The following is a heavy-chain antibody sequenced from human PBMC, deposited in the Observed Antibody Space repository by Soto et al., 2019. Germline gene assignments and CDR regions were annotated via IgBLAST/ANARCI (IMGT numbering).Heavy chain of an antibody. Sequence: GGSLRLSCVASGFTFSSYGIHWVRQAPGRGLEWVAVISYDGSNKYYADSVKGRFTISRDNFKNTLYLQMNSLRAEDTAVYYCAKERYGQLYLEDYGMDVWGQGTTVTVSS. J-gene: IGHJ6*02. D-gene: IGHD3-16*01. CDR1: GFTFSSYG. V-gene: IGHV3-30*18. CDR3: AKERYGQLYLEDYGMDV. CDR2: ISYDGSNK.